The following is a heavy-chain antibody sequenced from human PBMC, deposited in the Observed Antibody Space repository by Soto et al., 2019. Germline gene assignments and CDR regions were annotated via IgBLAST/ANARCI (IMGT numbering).Heavy chain of an antibody. CDR1: GFTFSNYW. CDR2: IKSKTDGGTT. Sequence: GGFLRLSCAASGFTFSNYWMSWVRQAPGKGLEWVGRIKSKTDGGTTDFAARVKGRFAISRDDSKDIVYLQMNSLRAEDTAVYYCARMIAAVLKYGMDVWGQGTTVTVSS. D-gene: IGHD6-13*01. CDR3: ARMIAAVLKYGMDV. V-gene: IGHV3-15*01. J-gene: IGHJ6*02.